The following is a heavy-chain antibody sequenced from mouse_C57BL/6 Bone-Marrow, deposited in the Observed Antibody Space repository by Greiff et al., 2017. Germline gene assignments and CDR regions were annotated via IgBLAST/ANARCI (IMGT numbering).Heavy chain of an antibody. V-gene: IGHV5-6*01. CDR2: ISSGGSYT. Sequence: EVHLVESGGDLVKPGGSLKLSCAASGFTFSSYGMYWVRQTPDKRLEWVATISSGGSYTYYPHSVKGRFTISRDNAKNTLYLQTSSLKSEDTAMYYCARSLYAMDYWGQGTSVTVSS. J-gene: IGHJ4*01. CDR3: ARSLYAMDY. CDR1: GFTFSSYG.